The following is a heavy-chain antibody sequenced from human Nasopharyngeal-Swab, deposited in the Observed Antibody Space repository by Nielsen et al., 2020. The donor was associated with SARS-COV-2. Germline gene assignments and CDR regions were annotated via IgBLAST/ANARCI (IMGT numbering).Heavy chain of an antibody. J-gene: IGHJ4*02. Sequence: GGSMRLSCAASGFTFSSYGMHWVRQAPGKGLEWVAVISYDGSNKYYADSVKGRFTISRDNSKNTLYLQMNSLRAEDTAVYYCAKGGIVGATSTGDYWGQGTLVTVSS. CDR3: AKGGIVGATSTGDY. D-gene: IGHD1-26*01. CDR2: ISYDGSNK. CDR1: GFTFSSYG. V-gene: IGHV3-33*05.